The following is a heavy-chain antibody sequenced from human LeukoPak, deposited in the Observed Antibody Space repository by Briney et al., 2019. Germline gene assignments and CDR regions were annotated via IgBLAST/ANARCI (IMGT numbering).Heavy chain of an antibody. V-gene: IGHV4-34*01. D-gene: IGHD6-6*01. CDR3: ARESIAAVDY. CDR1: GGSFSGYY. J-gene: IGHJ4*02. Sequence: SETLSLTCAVYGGSFSGYYWSWIRQPPGKELEWIGEINHSGSTNYNPSLKSRVTISVDTSKNQFSLKLSSVTAADTAVYYCARESIAAVDYWGQGTLVTVSS. CDR2: INHSGST.